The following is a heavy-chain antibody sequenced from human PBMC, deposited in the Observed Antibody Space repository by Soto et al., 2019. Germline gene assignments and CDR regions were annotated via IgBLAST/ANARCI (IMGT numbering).Heavy chain of an antibody. V-gene: IGHV1-18*01. CDR3: ARFGSAPYYYYGVDV. Sequence: QVQLVQSETEVKKPGASVKVSCKASGYIFTNYDITWVRQAPGQGLEWMGWVSGYTGNTKYAQKFQDRATMTTATSXXTVYMELRSLRSDATAVYYCARFGSAPYYYYGVDVWGQGTTVFVSS. CDR1: GYIFTNYD. D-gene: IGHD3-10*01. J-gene: IGHJ6*02. CDR2: VSGYTGNT.